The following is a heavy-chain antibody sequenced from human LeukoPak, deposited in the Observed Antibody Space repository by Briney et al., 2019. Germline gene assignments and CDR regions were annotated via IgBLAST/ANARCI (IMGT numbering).Heavy chain of an antibody. J-gene: IGHJ6*02. CDR2: ISGSGGST. CDR3: AKRYCSGGSCYFYYYYGMDV. Sequence: AGGSLRLSCAASGFTFSSYAMSWVRQVPGKGLEWVSAISGSGGSTYYADSVKGRFTISRDNSKNTLYLQMNSLRAEDTAVYYCAKRYCSGGSCYFYYYYGMDVWGQGTTVTVSS. D-gene: IGHD2-15*01. CDR1: GFTFSSYA. V-gene: IGHV3-23*01.